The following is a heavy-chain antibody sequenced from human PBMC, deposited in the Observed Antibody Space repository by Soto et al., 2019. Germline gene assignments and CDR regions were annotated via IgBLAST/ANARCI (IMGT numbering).Heavy chain of an antibody. D-gene: IGHD3-22*01. CDR3: ARDSGLAYYYDSSGYYYGAFDI. J-gene: IGHJ3*02. Sequence: PSETLSLTCTVSGGSISSYYWSWIRQPPGKGLEWIGYIYYSGSTNYNPSLKSRVTISVDTSKNQFSLKLSSVTAADTAVYYCARDSGLAYYYDSSGYYYGAFDIWGQGTMVTVSS. V-gene: IGHV4-59*01. CDR2: IYYSGST. CDR1: GGSISSYY.